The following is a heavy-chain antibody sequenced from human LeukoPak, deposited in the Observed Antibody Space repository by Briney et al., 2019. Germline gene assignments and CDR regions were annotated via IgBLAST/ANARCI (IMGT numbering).Heavy chain of an antibody. CDR1: GFTFSSYG. Sequence: TGGSLRLSCAASGFTFSSYGMHWVRQAPGKGLEWVAVIWYDGSNKYYADSVKGRFTTSRDNSKNTLYLQMNSLRAEDTAVYYCARDPGGIAVAGTDYWGQGTLVTVSS. D-gene: IGHD6-19*01. CDR3: ARDPGGIAVAGTDY. V-gene: IGHV3-33*01. CDR2: IWYDGSNK. J-gene: IGHJ4*02.